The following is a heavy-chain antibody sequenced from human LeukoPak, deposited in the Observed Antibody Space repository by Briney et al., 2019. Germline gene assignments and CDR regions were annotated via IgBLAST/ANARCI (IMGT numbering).Heavy chain of an antibody. CDR3: ARGQTTTMVIQHFDY. V-gene: IGHV1-46*01. J-gene: IGHJ4*02. CDR2: INPSGGST. CDR1: GFTFTSYY. D-gene: IGHD5-18*01. Sequence: ASVKVSCKASGFTFTSYYMHWVRQAPGQGLEWMGIINPSGGSTNYARMFQGRVTMTRDTSTSTVYMELSSLRSEDTAVYYCARGQTTTMVIQHFDYWGQGTLVTVSS.